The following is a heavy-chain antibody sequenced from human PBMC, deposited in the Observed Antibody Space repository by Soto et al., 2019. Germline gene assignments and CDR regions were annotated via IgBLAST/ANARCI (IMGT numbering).Heavy chain of an antibody. CDR2: IYYSGST. CDR1: GDSISSSSYY. V-gene: IGHV4-39*01. CDR3: ARHPLITMIVGRHKCSVF. Sequence: PSKTLSLTCTVSGDSISSSSYYWGWIRQPPGKGLEWIGSIYYSGSTYYNPSLKSRVTISVDTSKNQFSLKLSSVTAADTAVYYCARHPLITMIVGRHKCSVFWCPGTLLSVS. D-gene: IGHD3-22*01. J-gene: IGHJ4*02.